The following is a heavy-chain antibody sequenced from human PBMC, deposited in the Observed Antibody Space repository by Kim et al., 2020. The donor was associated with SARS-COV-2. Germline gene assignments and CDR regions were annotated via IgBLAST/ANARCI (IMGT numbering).Heavy chain of an antibody. CDR3: AKDSAVPTVSADY. V-gene: IGHV3-23*01. J-gene: IGHJ4*02. CDR2: ICGDGGNT. CDR1: GFTFSSYA. Sequence: GGSLRLSCAASGFTFSSYAMRWVRQAPGKGLEWVAAICGDGGNTYYADSVKGRFTISRDNSKNTLYLQMNSLRAEDTAVYYCAKDSAVPTVSADYWGQGTLVTVSS. D-gene: IGHD4-17*01.